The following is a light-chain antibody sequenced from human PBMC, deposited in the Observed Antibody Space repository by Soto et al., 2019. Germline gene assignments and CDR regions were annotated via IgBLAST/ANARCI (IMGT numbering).Light chain of an antibody. J-gene: IGKJ5*01. CDR2: GAS. Sequence: EIVLTQSPGTLSLSPGERATLSCRASQSVTSSYLAWYQQQPGQAPTLLIAGASSRAAGIPDRFSGSGSARSITLTITRLEPADFAVYYCHQYGSSPPITFGQGTRLEIK. V-gene: IGKV3-20*01. CDR1: QSVTSSY. CDR3: HQYGSSPPIT.